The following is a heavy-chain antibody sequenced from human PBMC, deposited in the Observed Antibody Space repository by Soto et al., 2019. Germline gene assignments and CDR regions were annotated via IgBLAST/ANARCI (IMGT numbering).Heavy chain of an antibody. D-gene: IGHD4-4*01. V-gene: IGHV3-30*18. J-gene: IGHJ6*02. CDR2: ISYDGSNK. CDR3: AKDLGYSNYVDYYGMDV. CDR1: GFTFSSYG. Sequence: QVQLVESGGGVVQPGRSLRLSCAASGFTFSSYGMHWVRQAPGKGLEWVAVISYDGSNKYYADSVKGRFTISRDNSKNTLYLQMNSLRAEDTAAYYCAKDLGYSNYVDYYGMDVWGQGTTVTVSS.